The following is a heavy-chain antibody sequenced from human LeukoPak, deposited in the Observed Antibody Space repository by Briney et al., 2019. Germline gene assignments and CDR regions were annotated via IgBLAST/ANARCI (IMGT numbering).Heavy chain of an antibody. J-gene: IGHJ4*02. CDR1: GFTFSDYF. Sequence: GGSLRLSCAASGFTFSDYFMSWIRQAPGKGLEWVSYISSSGSTIYYADSVKGRFTISRDNAKNSLYLQMNSLRAEDTAVYYCARDGSYGPNPFDYWGQGTLVTVSS. V-gene: IGHV3-11*04. D-gene: IGHD5-18*01. CDR3: ARDGSYGPNPFDY. CDR2: ISSSGSTI.